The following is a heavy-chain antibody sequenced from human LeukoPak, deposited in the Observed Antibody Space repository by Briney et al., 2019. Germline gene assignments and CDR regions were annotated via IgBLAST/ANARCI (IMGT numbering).Heavy chain of an antibody. V-gene: IGHV1-2*04. J-gene: IGHJ4*02. Sequence: ASVKVSCKASGYTFTGYYMHWVRQAPGQGLEWMGWINPNSGGTNYAQKFQGWVTMTRDTSISTAYMELSRLRSDDTAVYYCARSPPSVTQYYFDYWGQGTLVTVSS. CDR2: INPNSGGT. CDR1: GYTFTGYY. D-gene: IGHD4-17*01. CDR3: ARSPPSVTQYYFDY.